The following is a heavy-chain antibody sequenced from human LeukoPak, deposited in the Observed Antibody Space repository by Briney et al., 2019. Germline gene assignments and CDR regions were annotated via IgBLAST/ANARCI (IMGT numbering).Heavy chain of an antibody. CDR3: ARGDFDC. J-gene: IGHJ4*02. CDR1: GFTLTNYW. V-gene: IGHV3-7*03. Sequence: GGSLRLSCAASGFTLTNYWMSWVRQAPGKGLEWVANVKQDGSGEYYVDSVKGRFAISRDSAKNSLYLQMNSLRAEDTAVYYCARGDFDCWGQGTLVTVSS. CDR2: VKQDGSGE.